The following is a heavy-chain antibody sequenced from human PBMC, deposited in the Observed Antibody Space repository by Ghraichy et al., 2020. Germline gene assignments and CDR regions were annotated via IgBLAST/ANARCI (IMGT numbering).Heavy chain of an antibody. CDR2: INPNSGGT. D-gene: IGHD3-22*01. Sequence: ASVKVSCKASGYTFTGYYMHWVRQAPGQGLEWMGWINPNSGGTNYAQKFQGRVTMTRDTSISTAYMELSRLRSDDTAVYYCARDTTSSGYYYGPEYYFDYWGQGTLVNVSS. V-gene: IGHV1-2*02. CDR1: GYTFTGYY. J-gene: IGHJ4*02. CDR3: ARDTTSSGYYYGPEYYFDY.